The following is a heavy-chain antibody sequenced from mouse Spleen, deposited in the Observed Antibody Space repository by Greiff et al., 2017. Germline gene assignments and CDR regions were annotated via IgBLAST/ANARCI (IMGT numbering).Heavy chain of an antibody. CDR3: ARSTLTVLFDY. Sequence: EVKLVESGGGLVQPGGSLSLSCAASGFTFTDYYMSWVRQTPGKALEWLGFIRNKANGYTSEYSASVKGRFTISRDKSQSILYLQMTSQRAEDSSTYYCARSTLTVLFDYWGQGTTLTVSS. CDR2: IRNKANGYTS. V-gene: IGHV7-3*01. CDR1: GFTFTDYY. J-gene: IGHJ2*01. D-gene: IGHD4-1*01.